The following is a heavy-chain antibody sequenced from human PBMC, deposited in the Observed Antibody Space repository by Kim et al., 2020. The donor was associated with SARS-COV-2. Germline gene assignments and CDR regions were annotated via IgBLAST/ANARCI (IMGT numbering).Heavy chain of an antibody. CDR1: GFTFGDYA. CDR3: TRVRPIPAANYYYYGMDV. D-gene: IGHD2-2*01. V-gene: IGHV3-49*03. CDR2: IRSKAYGGTT. J-gene: IGHJ6*02. Sequence: GGSLRLSCTASGFTFGDYAMSWFRQAPGKGLEWVGFIRSKAYGGTTEYAASVKGRFTISRDDSKSIAYLQMNSLKTEDTAVYYCTRVRPIPAANYYYYGMDVWGQGTTVTVSS.